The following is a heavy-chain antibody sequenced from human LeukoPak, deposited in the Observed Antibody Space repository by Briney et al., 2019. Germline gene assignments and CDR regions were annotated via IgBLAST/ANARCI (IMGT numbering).Heavy chain of an antibody. J-gene: IGHJ6*02. Sequence: TSETLSLTCAVYGGSFSGYYWNWIRQPPGKGLEWIGEINHSGSTNYNPSLKSRVTISVDTSKNQFSLKLSSVTAADTAVYYCARGYCSGGSCYVRRGMDVWGQGTTVTVSS. CDR1: GGSFSGYY. CDR3: ARGYCSGGSCYVRRGMDV. D-gene: IGHD2-15*01. CDR2: INHSGST. V-gene: IGHV4-34*01.